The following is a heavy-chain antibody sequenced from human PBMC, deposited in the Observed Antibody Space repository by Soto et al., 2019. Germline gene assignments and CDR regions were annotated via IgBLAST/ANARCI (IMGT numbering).Heavy chain of an antibody. Sequence: EVQLVESGGGLVQPGGSLRLSCAASGFTFSSYWMHWVRQAPGKGLVWVSRINSDGSSTRYADSVKGRFTISRDTAKNTLYLHVNSLRADDTAVYYCERARGDWFDPWGQGTLVTVSS. J-gene: IGHJ5*02. CDR1: GFTFSSYW. D-gene: IGHD2-15*01. V-gene: IGHV3-74*01. CDR3: ERARGDWFDP. CDR2: INSDGSST.